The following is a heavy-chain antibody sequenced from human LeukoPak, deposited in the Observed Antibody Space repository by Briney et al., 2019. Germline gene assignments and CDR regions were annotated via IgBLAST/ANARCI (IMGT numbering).Heavy chain of an antibody. CDR3: ARDLQNNYDSSGYYFDY. CDR1: GFTFSDYY. V-gene: IGHV3-11*04. Sequence: GGSLRLSCAASGFTFSDYYMSWIRQAPGKGLEWVSYISSSGSTIYYADSVKGRFTISRDNAKNSLYRQMNSLKAEDTAVYYCARDLQNNYDSSGYYFDYWGQGTLVTVSS. J-gene: IGHJ4*02. CDR2: ISSSGSTI. D-gene: IGHD3-22*01.